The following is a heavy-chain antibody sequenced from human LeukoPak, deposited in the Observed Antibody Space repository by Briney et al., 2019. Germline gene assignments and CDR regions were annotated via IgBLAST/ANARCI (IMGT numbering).Heavy chain of an antibody. J-gene: IGHJ6*02. Sequence: GGSLRLSCAASGFTFGTYSMNWVRQAPGKGLEWVSSISSSSSYIDYADSVKGRFTIFRDYAKNSLYLQMNSLRAEDTAVYYCARSARPGDYVRGQYYYGMDIWGQGTTVPVSS. CDR3: ARSARPGDYVRGQYYYGMDI. V-gene: IGHV3-21*01. CDR1: GFTFGTYS. CDR2: ISSSSSYI. D-gene: IGHD4-17*01.